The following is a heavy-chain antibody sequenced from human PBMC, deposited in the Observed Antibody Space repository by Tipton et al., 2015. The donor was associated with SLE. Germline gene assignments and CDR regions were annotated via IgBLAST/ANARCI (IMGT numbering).Heavy chain of an antibody. Sequence: TLSLTCTVSGASTNTKYWTWIRQSPGKGLEWIGYANRNGGTKIKSSLERRVTISLDTSRSQFSLKLSSVTAADTAVYYCAKDSGTYYFDFWGQGVLVNISS. D-gene: IGHD1-26*01. CDR2: ANRNGGT. CDR3: AKDSGTYYFDF. J-gene: IGHJ4*02. V-gene: IGHV4-59*13. CDR1: GASTNTKY.